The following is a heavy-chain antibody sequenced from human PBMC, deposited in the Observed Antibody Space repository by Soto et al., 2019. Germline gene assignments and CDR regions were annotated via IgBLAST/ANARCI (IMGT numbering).Heavy chain of an antibody. J-gene: IGHJ6*02. D-gene: IGHD1-26*01. Sequence: GGSLRLSCAASGFTFSSYAMHWVRQAPGKGLEWVAVISYDGSNKYYADSVKGRFTISRDHSKNTLYLQMNSLRAEDTAVYYCARDKSGEVGATGSYGMDVWGQGTTVTVSS. CDR1: GFTFSSYA. CDR2: ISYDGSNK. V-gene: IGHV3-30-3*01. CDR3: ARDKSGEVGATGSYGMDV.